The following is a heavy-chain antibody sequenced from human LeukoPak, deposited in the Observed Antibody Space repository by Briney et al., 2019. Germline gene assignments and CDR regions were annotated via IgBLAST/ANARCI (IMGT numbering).Heavy chain of an antibody. J-gene: IGHJ6*02. CDR2: IYSGGST. Sequence: PGGSLRLFCAASGFTFSSNYMSWVRQAPGKGLEWGSVIYSGGSTYYSDSVKGRFTIFRDNSKKTLYLQMNSLTAEHTAVYYCARDRLQYRPLRRQDESNGMAGWGQGTTVTVSS. V-gene: IGHV3-66*01. CDR3: ARDRLQYRPLRRQDESNGMAG. D-gene: IGHD2-15*01. CDR1: GFTFSSNY.